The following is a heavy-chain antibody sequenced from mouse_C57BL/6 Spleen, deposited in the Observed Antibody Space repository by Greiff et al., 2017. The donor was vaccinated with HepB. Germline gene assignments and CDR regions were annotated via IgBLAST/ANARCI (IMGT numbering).Heavy chain of an antibody. CDR2: IHPSDSDT. D-gene: IGHD6-1*01. J-gene: IGHJ2*01. V-gene: IGHV1-74*01. CDR3: AAHNVYNVPFYS. Sequence: QVQLQQPGAELVKPGASVKVSCKASGYTFTSYWMHWVKQRPGQGLEWIGRIHPSDSDTNYNQKFKGKATLTVDKSSSTAYMQLSSLTSEDSAVYYSAAHNVYNVPFYSWGQGTTLSVSS. CDR1: GYTFTSYW.